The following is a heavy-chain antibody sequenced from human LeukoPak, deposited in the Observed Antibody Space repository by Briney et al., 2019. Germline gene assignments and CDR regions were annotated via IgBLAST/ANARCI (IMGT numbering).Heavy chain of an antibody. V-gene: IGHV4-59*01. J-gene: IGHJ4*02. CDR1: GGSICTYY. CDR2: ILVTGIT. CDR3: ARESSAFDR. Sequence: SESLSLTSTLSGGSICTYYWSCIRHPPGEGLGCSGFILVTGITDYTPSPQCRANLSVDVSKTRLPLILNSLTCEHTAVLCCARESSAFDRWGQRILVTAS. D-gene: IGHD6-6*01.